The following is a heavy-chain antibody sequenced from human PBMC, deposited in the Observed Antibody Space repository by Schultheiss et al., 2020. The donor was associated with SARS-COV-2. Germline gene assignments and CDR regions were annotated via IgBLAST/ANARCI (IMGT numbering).Heavy chain of an antibody. D-gene: IGHD2-2*01. V-gene: IGHV3-21*01. J-gene: IGHJ6*03. CDR1: GFTFSSYS. CDR3: ATLDIVVVPAARYYYMDV. Sequence: GESLKISCAVSGFTFSSYSMNWVRQAPGKGLEWVSSISSSSSYIYYADSVKGRFTISRDNAKNSLYLQMNSLRAEDTAVYYCATLDIVVVPAARYYYMDVWGKGTTVTVSS. CDR2: ISSSSSYI.